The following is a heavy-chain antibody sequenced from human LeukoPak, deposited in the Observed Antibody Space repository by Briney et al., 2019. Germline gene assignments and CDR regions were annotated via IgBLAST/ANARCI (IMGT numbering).Heavy chain of an antibody. CDR2: ISGSGGST. J-gene: IGHJ4*02. Sequence: GGSLRLSCAASGFTFSSYAMSWVRQAPGKGLEWVSTISGSGGSTYYADSVKGRFTISRDNSKNTLYLQMNSLRAEDTAVYYCASRYSGLFGYWGQGTLVTVSS. V-gene: IGHV3-23*01. CDR1: GFTFSSYA. CDR3: ASRYSGLFGY. D-gene: IGHD5-12*01.